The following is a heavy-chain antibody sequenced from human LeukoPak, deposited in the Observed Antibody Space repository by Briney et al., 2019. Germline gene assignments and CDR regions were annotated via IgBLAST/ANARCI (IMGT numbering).Heavy chain of an antibody. D-gene: IGHD3-10*01. CDR2: IFGAGKNTT. V-gene: IGHV3-23*01. J-gene: IGHJ4*02. CDR3: AKRNTMVRGGPCFDY. Sequence: AGGSLRLSCEASGFTFSNYAMNWVRQAPGKGLEWVSIIFGAGKNTTYYADSVKGRFTVSRDNSKNTLYLQMTSLRPEDTAIYYCAKRNTMVRGGPCFDYWGRGILATVSS. CDR1: GFTFSNYA.